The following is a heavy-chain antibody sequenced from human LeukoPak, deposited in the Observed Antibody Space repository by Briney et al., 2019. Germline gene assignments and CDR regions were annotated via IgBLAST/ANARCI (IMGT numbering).Heavy chain of an antibody. CDR2: INSDGSST. CDR1: GFTFSSYW. D-gene: IGHD6-13*01. Sequence: GSLRLSCAASGFTFSSYWMHWVRQAPGKGLVWVSRINSDGSSTNYADSVKGRFTISRDNAKNTLYLQMNSLRAEDTAVYYCARGHYIAAAGTFWFDPWGQGTLVTVSS. J-gene: IGHJ5*02. CDR3: ARGHYIAAAGTFWFDP. V-gene: IGHV3-74*01.